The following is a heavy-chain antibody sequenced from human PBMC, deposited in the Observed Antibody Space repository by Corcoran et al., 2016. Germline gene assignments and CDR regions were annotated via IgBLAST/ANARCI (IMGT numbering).Heavy chain of an antibody. Sequence: EVQLLESGGGLIQPGGSLRLSCAASGFTVSSNYMSWVRQAPGKGLEWVSVIYSGGSTYYADSVKGRLTISRDNSKNTLYLQMNSLRAADTAVYYCARDSLAVNDYYGMDVWGQGTTVTVSS. CDR2: IYSGGST. J-gene: IGHJ6*02. V-gene: IGHV3-53*01. CDR3: ARDSLAVNDYYGMDV. CDR1: GFTVSSNY. D-gene: IGHD4-17*01.